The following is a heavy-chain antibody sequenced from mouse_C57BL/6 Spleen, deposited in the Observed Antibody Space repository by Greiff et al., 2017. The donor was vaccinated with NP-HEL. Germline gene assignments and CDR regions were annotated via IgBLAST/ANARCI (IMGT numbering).Heavy chain of an antibody. Sequence: QVQLQQPGAELVKPGASVKMSCTASGYTFTSYWITWVKQRPGQGLEWIGDIYPGSGSTNYNDKFKSKATLTVDTSSSTAYMQLSSLTSEDSAVYYWERWPDYYGSSDEDYWGQGTTLTVSS. J-gene: IGHJ2*01. V-gene: IGHV1-55*01. CDR1: GYTFTSYW. D-gene: IGHD1-1*01. CDR2: IYPGSGST. CDR3: ERWPDYYGSSDEDY.